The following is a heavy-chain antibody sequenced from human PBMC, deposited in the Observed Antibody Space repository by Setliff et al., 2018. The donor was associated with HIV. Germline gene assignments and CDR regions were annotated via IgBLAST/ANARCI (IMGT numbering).Heavy chain of an antibody. CDR2: IYHSGGT. J-gene: IGHJ4*02. CDR1: GYPISSGYY. V-gene: IGHV4-38-2*01. D-gene: IGHD5-12*01. Sequence: SETLSLTCAVSGYPISSGYYWGWIRQPPGRGLEWIGNIYHSGGTHHNPSLRSRVTISVDTSKNHFSLKLSSVTAADTAVFYCARVPSTTGFDYWGQGILVTSPQ. CDR3: ARVPSTTGFDY.